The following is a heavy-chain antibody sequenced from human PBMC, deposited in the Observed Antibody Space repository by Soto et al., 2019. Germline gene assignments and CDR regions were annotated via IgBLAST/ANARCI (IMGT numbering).Heavy chain of an antibody. CDR3: AKETFCSGGGCYGVDY. J-gene: IGHJ4*02. V-gene: IGHV3-23*01. CDR1: GFTFSSYA. D-gene: IGHD2-15*01. Sequence: EVQLLESGGGLVQPGGSLRLSCAASGFTFSSYAMSWVRQAPGKGLECVSVITDSGSAAYYADSVKGRFTISRDNFKNTLYLQMNSRRAEDTAVYYCAKETFCSGGGCYGVDYWGQGTQVTVSS. CDR2: ITDSGSAA.